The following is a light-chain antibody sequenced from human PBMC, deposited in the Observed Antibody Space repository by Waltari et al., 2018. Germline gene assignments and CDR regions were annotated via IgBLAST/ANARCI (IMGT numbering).Light chain of an antibody. CDR1: DSDVGAYDF. Sequence: QSALTQPASVSGSPGQSITISCSGTDSDVGAYDFVSWSQQHPGKAPPIRIYEDSNRPSGISNRFSASTSGNTASLTISGLQAEDEADYYCSSYTTSSAPGVFGTGTRVTVL. V-gene: IGLV2-14*01. CDR3: SSYTTSSAPGV. J-gene: IGLJ1*01. CDR2: EDS.